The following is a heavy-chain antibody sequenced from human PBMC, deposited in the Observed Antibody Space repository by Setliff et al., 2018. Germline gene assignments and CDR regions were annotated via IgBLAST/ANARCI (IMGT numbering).Heavy chain of an antibody. CDR3: ARVSMVIAIRNAFDI. V-gene: IGHV4-34*09. Sequence: SETLSLTCAVYGGSFSGYYWSWIRQPPGKGLEWIGYIYYSGSTYYNPSLKSRVTISVDTSKNQFSLKLSSVTAADTAVYYCARVSMVIAIRNAFDIWGQGTMVTVSS. J-gene: IGHJ3*02. CDR2: IYYSGST. CDR1: GGSFSGYY. D-gene: IGHD2-21*01.